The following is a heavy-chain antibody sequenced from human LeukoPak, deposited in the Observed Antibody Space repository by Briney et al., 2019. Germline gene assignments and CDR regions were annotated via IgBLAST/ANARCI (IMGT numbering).Heavy chain of an antibody. Sequence: GGSLRLSCAASGFTFSDYNMRWIRQAPGKGLEWVSSISRSGSTKYYADSVKGRFTISRDNAKNSLYLQMNSLRAEDTAVYYCATGYSSGWYFYFQHWGQGSLVSVSS. CDR3: ATGYSSGWYFYFQH. CDR1: GFTFSDYN. J-gene: IGHJ1*01. V-gene: IGHV3-11*04. D-gene: IGHD6-19*01. CDR2: ISRSGSTK.